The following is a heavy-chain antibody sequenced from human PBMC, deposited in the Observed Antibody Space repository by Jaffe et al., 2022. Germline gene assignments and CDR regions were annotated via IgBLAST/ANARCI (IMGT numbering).Heavy chain of an antibody. V-gene: IGHV3-66*02. CDR3: ATAMGINSRDAFNF. D-gene: IGHD7-27*01. CDR1: GFTVSNNY. Sequence: EVQLVESGGDLVQPGGSLRLSCAASGFTVSNNYVTWVRQAPGKGLECVSLFYTDGNTYYADSVKGRFTFSRDSSKNTVYLQLNNLRTEDTAVYYCATAMGINSRDAFNFWGQGTTVTVSS. J-gene: IGHJ3*01. CDR2: FYTDGNT.